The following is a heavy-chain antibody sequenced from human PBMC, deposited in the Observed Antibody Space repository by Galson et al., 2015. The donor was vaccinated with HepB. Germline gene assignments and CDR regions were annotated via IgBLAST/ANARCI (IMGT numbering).Heavy chain of an antibody. CDR1: GFTFSDYY. J-gene: IGHJ5*02. D-gene: IGHD6-6*01. CDR2: ISSSSSYT. CDR3: ARESVEYSSSAGGDWFDP. Sequence: SLRLSCAASGFTFSDYYMSWIRQAPGKGLEWVSYISSSSSYTNYADSVKGRFTISRDNAKNSLYLQMNSLRAEDTAVYYCARESVEYSSSAGGDWFDPWGQGTLVTVSS. V-gene: IGHV3-11*06.